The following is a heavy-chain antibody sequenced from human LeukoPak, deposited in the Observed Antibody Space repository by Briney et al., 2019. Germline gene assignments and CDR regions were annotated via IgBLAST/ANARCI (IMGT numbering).Heavy chain of an antibody. CDR2: INGDGSTS. CDR3: ARDEPTVTTGPPVGS. CDR1: GFTFSSYA. D-gene: IGHD4-17*01. Sequence: GRSLRLSCAASGFTFSSYAMHWVRQAPGKGLEWVSCINGDGSTSNYADSVKGRFTISRDNAKNTLYLQMNSLRAEDTAIYYCARDEPTVTTGPPVGSWGQGNLVTVSS. J-gene: IGHJ4*02. V-gene: IGHV3-74*01.